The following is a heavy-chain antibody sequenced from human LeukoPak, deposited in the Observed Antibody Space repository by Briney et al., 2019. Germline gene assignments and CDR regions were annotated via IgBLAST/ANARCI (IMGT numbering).Heavy chain of an antibody. CDR1: GGSISSSTYY. CDR3: ARRYFDWSFDP. V-gene: IGHV4-39*01. Sequence: PSETLSLTCSVSGGSISSSTYYWGWIRQPPGKGLEWIGSICYSGSSHYNPSLKSRVTISVDTSKNQFSLKLSSVTAADTAVYYCARRYFDWSFDPWGQGTLVTVSS. J-gene: IGHJ5*02. D-gene: IGHD3-9*01. CDR2: ICYSGSS.